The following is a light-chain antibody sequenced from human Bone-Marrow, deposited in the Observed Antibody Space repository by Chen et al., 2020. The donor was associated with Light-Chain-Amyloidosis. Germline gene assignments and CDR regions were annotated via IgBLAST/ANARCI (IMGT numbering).Light chain of an antibody. Sequence: EIVLTQYPGTLSLSPGEGANLSCRASQTISSNYLTRYQQKFGQAPRLLIYGSSSRATGIPDRFTGSGSGTDFTLTINRLEPEDFAMYYCQQYGTSPLTFGGGTKVEIK. CDR2: GSS. CDR3: QQYGTSPLT. CDR1: QTISSNY. V-gene: IGKV3-20*01. J-gene: IGKJ4*01.